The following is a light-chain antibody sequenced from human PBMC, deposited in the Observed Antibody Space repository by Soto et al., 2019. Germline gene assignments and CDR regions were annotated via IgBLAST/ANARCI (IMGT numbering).Light chain of an antibody. Sequence: QSALTQPASVSGSPGQSITISCTGTSSDVGGYNYVSWYQQHPGKAPELMIYDVSNRPSGVSNRFSGSKSGNTASLTISGLQAEDEADYYCRSYTSSSILVVFGGGTKLTVL. CDR1: SSDVGGYNY. CDR2: DVS. CDR3: RSYTSSSILVV. J-gene: IGLJ2*01. V-gene: IGLV2-14*01.